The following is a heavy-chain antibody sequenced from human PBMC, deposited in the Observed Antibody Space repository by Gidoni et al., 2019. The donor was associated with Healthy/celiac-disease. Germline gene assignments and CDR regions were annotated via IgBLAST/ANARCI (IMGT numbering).Heavy chain of an antibody. CDR3: ARELAARPNAPRYGMDV. V-gene: IGHV1-2*02. CDR1: GYTFTGYY. CDR2: INPNSGGT. Sequence: QVQLVQSGAEVKKPGASVKVSCKASGYTFTGYYMHWVRQAPGQGLEWRGWINPNSGGTNYAQKFQGRVTMTRDTSISTAYMELSRLRSDDTAVYYCARELAARPNAPRYGMDVWGQGTTVTVSS. J-gene: IGHJ6*02. D-gene: IGHD6-6*01.